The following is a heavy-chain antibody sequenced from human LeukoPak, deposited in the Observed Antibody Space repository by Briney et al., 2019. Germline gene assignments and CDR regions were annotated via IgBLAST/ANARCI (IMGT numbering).Heavy chain of an antibody. CDR2: IYYSGSN. J-gene: IGHJ3*02. CDR3: ARHMIVVVTYDVFDI. D-gene: IGHD3-22*01. V-gene: IGHV4-39*01. CDR1: GGSISSSSYY. Sequence: SETLSLTCTVSGGSISSSSYYWGWIRQPPGKGLEWIVSIYYSGSNYYNPSLKSRVTISVDTSKNQFSLTLSSVTAADTAVYYCARHMIVVVTYDVFDIWGQGTMVTVSS.